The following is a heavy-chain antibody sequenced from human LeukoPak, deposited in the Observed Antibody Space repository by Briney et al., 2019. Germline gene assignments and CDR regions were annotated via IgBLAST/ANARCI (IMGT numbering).Heavy chain of an antibody. J-gene: IGHJ5*01. CDR1: GFSFSNYG. CDR2: ISFDGSIE. D-gene: IGHD6-13*01. Sequence: PGRSLRLSCAASGFSFSNYGVHWVRQSPGKGLEWVAVISFDGSIEYYADSVKGRFTITRDDSTNTLYLEMNSLRPEDSALYYCAKDLQHLVRTLSFDFWGQGTLVTVSS. V-gene: IGHV3-30*18. CDR3: AKDLQHLVRTLSFDF.